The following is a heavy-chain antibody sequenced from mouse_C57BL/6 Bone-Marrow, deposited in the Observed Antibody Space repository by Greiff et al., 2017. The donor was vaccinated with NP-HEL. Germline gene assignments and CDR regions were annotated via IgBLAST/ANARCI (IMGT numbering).Heavy chain of an antibody. J-gene: IGHJ3*01. CDR2: INPSSCYT. V-gene: IGHV1-7*01. CDR1: GYTFTSYW. CDR3: AGGLLRGLFAY. Sequence: QVQLQQSGAELAKPGASVKLSCKASGYTFTSYWLHWVKQRPGQGLEWIGYINPSSCYTKYNQKFKDKATLTADKSSSTAYMQLSSLTYEDSAVDDCAGGLLRGLFAYWGQGTLVTVSA. D-gene: IGHD2-13*01.